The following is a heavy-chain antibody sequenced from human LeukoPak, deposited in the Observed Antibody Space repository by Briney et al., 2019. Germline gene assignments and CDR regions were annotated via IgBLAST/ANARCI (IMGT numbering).Heavy chain of an antibody. D-gene: IGHD1-20*01. CDR2: ISGSGGST. Sequence: PGGSLRLSCAASGFPFSSYAMSWVRQAPGKGLEWVSGISGSGGSTYYADSVKGRFTISRDNSKNTLYLQMSSLRAEDTAVYYCAKPKDNSLYCFDYWGQGTLVTVSS. CDR3: AKPKDNSLYCFDY. V-gene: IGHV3-23*01. J-gene: IGHJ4*02. CDR1: GFPFSSYA.